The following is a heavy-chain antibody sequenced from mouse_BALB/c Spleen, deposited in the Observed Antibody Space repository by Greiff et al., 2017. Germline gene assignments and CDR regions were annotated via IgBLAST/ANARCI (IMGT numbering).Heavy chain of an antibody. Sequence: VQLKQSGPELVKPGASVKVSCKASGYAFTSYNMYWVKQSHGKSLEWIGYIDPYNGGTSYNQKFKGKATLTVDKSSGTAYMHLNSLTSEDSAVYYCATSGTGYAMDYWGQGTSVTVSS. D-gene: IGHD3-3*01. CDR3: ATSGTGYAMDY. CDR2: IDPYNGGT. CDR1: GYAFTSYN. V-gene: IGHV1S135*01. J-gene: IGHJ4*01.